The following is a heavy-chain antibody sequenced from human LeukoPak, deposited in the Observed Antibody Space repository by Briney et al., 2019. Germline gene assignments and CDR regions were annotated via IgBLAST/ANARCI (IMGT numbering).Heavy chain of an antibody. Sequence: GGSLRFSCAASGFTVSSNYMSWVRQAPGKGLELLSVTYSGGSTYYADSVTGRFTISRDDSKNTLYLPMHSLRAEDTAVYYCARENRYSSSWSRGAFDIWGQGTMVTVSS. CDR1: GFTVSSNY. J-gene: IGHJ3*02. CDR3: ARENRYSSSWSRGAFDI. D-gene: IGHD6-13*01. CDR2: TYSGGST. V-gene: IGHV3-53*01.